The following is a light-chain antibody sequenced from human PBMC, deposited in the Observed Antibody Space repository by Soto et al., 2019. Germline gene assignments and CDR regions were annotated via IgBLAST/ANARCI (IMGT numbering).Light chain of an antibody. CDR1: SSDVGDYNY. CDR2: EVS. J-gene: IGLJ1*01. V-gene: IGLV2-14*01. CDR3: CSYVGSYSYV. Sequence: QSALTQPASVSGSPGQSITISCTGTSSDVGDYNYVSWYQQHPGKAPKLMIYEVSNRPSGVSNRFSGSKSGNTASLTISGLQAEDEADYYCCSYVGSYSYVFGTGTKLTVL.